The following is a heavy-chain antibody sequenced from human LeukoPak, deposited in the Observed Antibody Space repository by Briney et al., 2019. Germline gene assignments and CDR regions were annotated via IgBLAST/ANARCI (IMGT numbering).Heavy chain of an antibody. J-gene: IGHJ4*02. CDR1: GGATSSSSYY. Sequence: PSETLSLTCTVSGGATSSSSYYWAWIRQPPGKGLEWMGSIFYSGTTHYNPSLKSRVTISVDTSKNQFSLKLSSVTAADTAVYYCARLSNYGGHSGDAYWGQGTLVTVSS. CDR3: ARLSNYGGHSGDAY. D-gene: IGHD4-23*01. CDR2: IFYSGTT. V-gene: IGHV4-39*01.